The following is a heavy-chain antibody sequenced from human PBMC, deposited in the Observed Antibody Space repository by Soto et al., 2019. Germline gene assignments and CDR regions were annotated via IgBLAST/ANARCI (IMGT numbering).Heavy chain of an antibody. CDR1: GGSISSYY. CDR3: ARGPGYCSSTSCSYSYYMDV. J-gene: IGHJ6*03. V-gene: IGHV4-59*01. CDR2: IYYSGST. Sequence: SETLSLTCTVSGGSISSYYWSWIRQPPGKGLEWIGYIYYSGSTNYNPSLKSRVTISVDTSKNQFSLKLSSVTAADTAVYYCARGPGYCSSTSCSYSYYMDVWGKGTTVTVSS. D-gene: IGHD2-2*01.